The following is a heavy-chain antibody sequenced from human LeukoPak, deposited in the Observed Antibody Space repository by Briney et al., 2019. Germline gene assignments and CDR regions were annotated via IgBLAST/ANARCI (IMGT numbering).Heavy chain of an antibody. J-gene: IGHJ4*02. CDR3: ARDGRWELRPFDY. CDR2: IYSGGST. CDR1: GFTVSSNY. Sequence: GGSLRLSCAASGFTVSSNYMSWVRQAPGKGLEWVSVIYSGGSTYYADSVKGRFTISRDNSKNTLYLQTNSLRAEDTAAYYCARDGRWELRPFDYWGQGTLVTVSS. D-gene: IGHD1-26*01. V-gene: IGHV3-66*01.